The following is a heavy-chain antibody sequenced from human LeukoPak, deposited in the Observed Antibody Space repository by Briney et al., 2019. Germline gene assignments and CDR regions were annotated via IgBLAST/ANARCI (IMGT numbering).Heavy chain of an antibody. D-gene: IGHD6-19*01. V-gene: IGHV4-39*01. CDR2: IYYSGST. CDR3: ARGSRDSGWDFDY. J-gene: IGHJ4*02. CDR1: GGSISSSSYY. Sequence: PSETLSLTCTVSGGSISSSSYYWGWIRQPPGKGLEWIGNIYYSGSTHYNPSLKSRVTISVDTSKNQFSLRLSSVTAADTAVYYCARGSRDSGWDFDYWGQGTLVTVSS.